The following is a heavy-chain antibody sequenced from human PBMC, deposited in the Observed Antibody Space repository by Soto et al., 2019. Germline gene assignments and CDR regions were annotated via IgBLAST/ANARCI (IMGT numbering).Heavy chain of an antibody. Sequence: SETLSLTCTVSGGSISSYYWSWIRQPPGKGLEGVGYIYDSASSPYYPPPNSPVTISVDTSTNHFSLKLISLTAADTAVYYCAREGFDWYYDILSGYYKGAFDIWGQGTMVTVSS. V-gene: IGHV4-59*01. CDR2: IYDSASS. CDR3: AREGFDWYYDILSGYYKGAFDI. CDR1: GGSISSYY. D-gene: IGHD3-9*01. J-gene: IGHJ3*02.